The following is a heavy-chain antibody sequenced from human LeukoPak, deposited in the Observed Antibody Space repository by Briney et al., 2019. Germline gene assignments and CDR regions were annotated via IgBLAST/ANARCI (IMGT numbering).Heavy chain of an antibody. V-gene: IGHV1-2*02. D-gene: IGHD3-10*01. CDR3: ARDSVLLWFGESHY. Sequence: GASVKVSCKASGYTFTGYYMHWVRQAPGQGLEWMGWINPNSGGTNYAQKFQGRVTMTTDTSTSTAYMELRSLRSDDTAVYYCARDSVLLWFGESHYWGQGTLVTVSS. CDR1: GYTFTGYY. CDR2: INPNSGGT. J-gene: IGHJ4*02.